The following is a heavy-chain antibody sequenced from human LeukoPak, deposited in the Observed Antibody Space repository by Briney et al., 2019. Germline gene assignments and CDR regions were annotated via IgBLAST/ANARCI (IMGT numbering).Heavy chain of an antibody. D-gene: IGHD2-21*01. CDR3: AKERRGWYSEN. Sequence: GGSLRLSCAPSGFTFSDYAMHWVRQAPGRGLEWVALISYDASNQYYADPVKGRFTISRDNSKNTLYLQMNSLRVEDTAVYYCAKERRGWYSENWGQGTPVTVSS. CDR1: GFTFSDYA. J-gene: IGHJ4*02. V-gene: IGHV3-30*02. CDR2: ISYDASNQ.